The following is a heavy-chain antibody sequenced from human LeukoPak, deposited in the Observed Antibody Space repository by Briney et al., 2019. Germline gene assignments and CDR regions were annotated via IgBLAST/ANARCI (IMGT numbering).Heavy chain of an antibody. J-gene: IGHJ4*02. CDR3: ARDPVSVGATTDY. CDR2: INHSGST. D-gene: IGHD1-26*01. V-gene: IGHV4-34*01. CDR1: GGSFSGYY. Sequence: SETLSLTCAVYGGSFSGYYWSWMRQPPGKGLEWIGEINHSGSTNYNPSLKSRVTISIDTSKNQFSLKLISVTAADTAVYYCARDPVSVGATTDYWGQGTLVTVSS.